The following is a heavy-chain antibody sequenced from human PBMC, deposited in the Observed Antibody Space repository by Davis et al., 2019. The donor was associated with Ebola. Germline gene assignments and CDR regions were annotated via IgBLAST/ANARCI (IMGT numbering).Heavy chain of an antibody. J-gene: IGHJ4*02. CDR3: AKRWQVRYFGY. Sequence: PGGSLRLSCAASGFSFSSYAMSWVRQAPGKGLEWVSGISDSGGSTYYADSVKGRFTISRDNSKNTLYLQMNSLRVEDTAVYYCAKRWQVRYFGYWGQGTLVTVSS. CDR2: ISDSGGST. V-gene: IGHV3-23*01. CDR1: GFSFSSYA. D-gene: IGHD4-23*01.